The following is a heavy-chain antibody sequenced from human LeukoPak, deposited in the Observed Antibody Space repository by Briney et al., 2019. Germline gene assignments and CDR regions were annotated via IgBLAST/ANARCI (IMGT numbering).Heavy chain of an antibody. CDR1: GYTFTSHG. D-gene: IGHD6-19*01. J-gene: IGHJ4*02. CDR2: ISCYNGDT. Sequence: ASVKVSCKASGYTFTSHGISWVRQAPGQGLEWMGWISCYNGDTKYPQKLQGRVTMTTETSTSTAYMELRSLRSDDTAVYYCARDPSNTSGWFPYFDYWGQGTLVTVSP. CDR3: ARDPSNTSGWFPYFDY. V-gene: IGHV1-18*01.